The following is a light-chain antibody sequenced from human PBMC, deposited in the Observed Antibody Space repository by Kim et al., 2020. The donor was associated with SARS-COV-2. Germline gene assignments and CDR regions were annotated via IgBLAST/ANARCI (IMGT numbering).Light chain of an antibody. J-gene: IGLJ1*01. CDR3: SSYAGINNPYV. CDR1: SSDVGGYNY. Sequence: QSVLTQPPSASWSPGQSVTISCTGTSSDVGGYNYVSWYQQHPGKAPKLMIYEVTKRPSGVPDRFSGSKSGNTASLTVSGLQAEDEADYYCSSYAGINNPYVFGTGSKVTVL. CDR2: EVT. V-gene: IGLV2-8*01.